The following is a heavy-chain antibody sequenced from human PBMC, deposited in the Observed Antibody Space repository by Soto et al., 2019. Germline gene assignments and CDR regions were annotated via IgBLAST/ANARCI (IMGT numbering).Heavy chain of an antibody. V-gene: IGHV5-51*01. CDR3: ARQSIAAADSFLYYGMDV. CDR1: GYSITNYW. Sequence: KISSKGAGYSITNYWSGWVRQMPGKGLEWMGIIYPGDSDTRYRPSFQGHVTISADKSISTAYLQWSSLKASDTAMYYCARQSIAAADSFLYYGMDVWGQGTTVTVSS. D-gene: IGHD6-13*01. J-gene: IGHJ6*02. CDR2: IYPGDSDT.